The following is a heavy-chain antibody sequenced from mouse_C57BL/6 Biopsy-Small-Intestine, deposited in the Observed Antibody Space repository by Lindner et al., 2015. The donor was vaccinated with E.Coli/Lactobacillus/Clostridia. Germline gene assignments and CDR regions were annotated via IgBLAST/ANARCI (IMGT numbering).Heavy chain of an antibody. CDR1: GYTFTDYN. Sequence: VQLQESGPELVKPGASVKIPCKASGYTFTDYNMDWVKQSHGKSLEWIGDINPNNGGTIYNQKFKGKATLTIDKSSNTAYMEFRSLTSEDTAVYYCARGGIRGDYYAMDYWGQGTSVTVSS. CDR3: ARGGIRGDYYAMDY. V-gene: IGHV1-18*01. CDR2: INPNNGGT. D-gene: IGHD1-1*01. J-gene: IGHJ4*01.